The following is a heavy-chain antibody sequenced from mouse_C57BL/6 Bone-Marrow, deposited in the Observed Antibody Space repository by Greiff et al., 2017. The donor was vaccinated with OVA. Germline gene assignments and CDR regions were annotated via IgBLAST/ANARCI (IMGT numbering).Heavy chain of an antibody. D-gene: IGHD1-1*01. J-gene: IGHJ2*01. CDR2: IDPNSGGT. V-gene: IGHV1-72*01. CDR3: VIYYYCGISYGDYFAF. CDR1: GYTFTSYW. Sequence: QVQLQQPGAELVKPGASVKLSCKASGYTFTSYWMHWVKQRPGRGLEWIGRIDPNSGGTKYNEKFKSKATLTVDKPSSTAYMQLSSLTSDDSAVYYCVIYYYCGISYGDYFAFWGRGTAITVSS.